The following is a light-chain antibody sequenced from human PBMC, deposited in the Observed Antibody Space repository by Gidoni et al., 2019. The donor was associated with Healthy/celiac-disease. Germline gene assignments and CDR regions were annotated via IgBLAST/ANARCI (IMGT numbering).Light chain of an antibody. V-gene: IGKV3-11*01. CDR2: DAS. J-gene: IGKJ2*01. CDR1: QSVSSY. Sequence: EIVLTQSPATLSLSPGERATLSCRASQSVSSYLAWYQQKPGQAPRLLIYDASNRATGIPARFSGSGSGTDFTLTISSLEPEDFAVYYCQQRCNWAYTFGQGTKLEIK. CDR3: QQRCNWAYT.